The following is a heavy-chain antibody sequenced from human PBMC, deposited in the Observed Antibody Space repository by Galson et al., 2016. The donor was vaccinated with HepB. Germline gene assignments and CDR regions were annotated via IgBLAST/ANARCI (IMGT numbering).Heavy chain of an antibody. D-gene: IGHD3-10*01. CDR3: AGRGRQDLGGNYYYDLDV. CDR1: GDTFSTFA. Sequence: QSGAEVKKPGASVKVSCKASGDTFSTFALSWVRQAPGQGLEWMGGIIPLFGTPDHAQKFQDRVTITADESTSTVYMELSRLRSEDTAVYYCAGRGRQDLGGNYYYDLDVWGQGTTVTVTS. V-gene: IGHV1-69*13. CDR2: IIPLFGTP. J-gene: IGHJ6*02.